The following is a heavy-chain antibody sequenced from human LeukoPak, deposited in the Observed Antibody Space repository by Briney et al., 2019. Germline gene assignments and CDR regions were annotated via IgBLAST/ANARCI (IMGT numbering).Heavy chain of an antibody. J-gene: IGHJ4*02. Sequence: SETLSLTCTVSGGSLSNSGSYWGWIRQPPGKGLEWIGSIYYTGSTYYNPSLKSRVTISVDTSKNQISLKMSSVTAADTAVYYCVRGTSNPNWGQGTLVTVSS. CDR1: GGSLSNSGSY. V-gene: IGHV4-39*07. CDR2: IYYTGST. D-gene: IGHD1-14*01. CDR3: VRGTSNPN.